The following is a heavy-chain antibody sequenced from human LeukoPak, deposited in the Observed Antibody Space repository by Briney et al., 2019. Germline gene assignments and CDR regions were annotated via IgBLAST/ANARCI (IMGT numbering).Heavy chain of an antibody. J-gene: IGHJ5*02. CDR2: ISSSGSTI. V-gene: IGHV3-11*04. Sequence: GGSLRLSCAASGFTFSDYYMSWIRQAPGKGLEWVSYISSSGSTIYYADSVKGRFTISRDNAKNSLYLQMNSLRAEDTAVYYCARAPSGYSSSWYTPWGQGTLVTVSS. CDR3: ARAPSGYSSSWYTP. D-gene: IGHD6-13*01. CDR1: GFTFSDYY.